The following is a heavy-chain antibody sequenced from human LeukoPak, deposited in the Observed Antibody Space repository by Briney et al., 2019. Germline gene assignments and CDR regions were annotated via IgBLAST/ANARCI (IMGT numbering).Heavy chain of an antibody. J-gene: IGHJ4*02. CDR2: INWNGGST. Sequence: GGSLRLSCAASGFTFDDYGMSWVRQAPGKGLEWVSGINWNGGSTGYADSVKGRFTISRDNAKNSLYLQMNSLRAEDTAVYYCASSPLTAAAGDYWGQGTLVTVSS. D-gene: IGHD6-13*01. CDR1: GFTFDDYG. V-gene: IGHV3-20*04. CDR3: ASSPLTAAAGDY.